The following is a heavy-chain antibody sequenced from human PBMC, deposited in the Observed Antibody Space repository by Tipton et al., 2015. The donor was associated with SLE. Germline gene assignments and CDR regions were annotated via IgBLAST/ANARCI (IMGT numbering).Heavy chain of an antibody. CDR3: ARKIFGVAFYFDY. J-gene: IGHJ4*02. Sequence: TLSLTCTVSGDSISSASYFWGWIRQPPGRGLEWIGSIYHSGSTYYKSSLKSRVSISVDTSKNQFSLKLTSVTAADTAVYYCARKIFGVAFYFDYWGQGTLVTVSS. D-gene: IGHD3-3*01. CDR1: GDSISSASYF. CDR2: IYHSGST. V-gene: IGHV4-38-2*02.